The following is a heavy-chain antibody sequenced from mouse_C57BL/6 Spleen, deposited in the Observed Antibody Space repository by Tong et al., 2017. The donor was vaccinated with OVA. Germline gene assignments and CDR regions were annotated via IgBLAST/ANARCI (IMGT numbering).Heavy chain of an antibody. V-gene: IGHV5-17*01. Sequence: EVQLQESGGGLVKPGGSLKLSCAASGFTFSDYGMHWVREAPEKGLEWVAYISSGSSTIYYADTVEGRFTISRDNSKNAVFLQMTSLRYEGRAMYYGARSLYYDYDGYAMDYWGQGTSVTVSS. J-gene: IGHJ4*01. CDR1: GFTFSDYG. CDR3: ARSLYYDYDGYAMDY. D-gene: IGHD2-4*01. CDR2: ISSGSSTI.